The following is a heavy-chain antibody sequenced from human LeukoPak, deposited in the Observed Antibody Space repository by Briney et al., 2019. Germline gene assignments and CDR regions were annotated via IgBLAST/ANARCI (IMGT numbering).Heavy chain of an antibody. CDR2: MNPNSGNT. Sequence: ASVKVSCKASGYTFTSYDINWVRQATGQGLEWMGWMNPNSGNTGYAQKFQGRVTITRNTSISTAYMELSSLRSEDTAVYYCARAVSRNYVSAFDIWGQGTMVTVSS. D-gene: IGHD1-7*01. CDR3: ARAVSRNYVSAFDI. V-gene: IGHV1-8*03. CDR1: GYTFTSYD. J-gene: IGHJ3*02.